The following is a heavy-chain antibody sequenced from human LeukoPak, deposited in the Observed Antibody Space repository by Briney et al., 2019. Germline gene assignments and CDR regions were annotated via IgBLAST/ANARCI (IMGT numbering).Heavy chain of an antibody. CDR1: GGSISYYY. CDR3: ANELSAVTPDAFDI. CDR2: IYYSGST. J-gene: IGHJ3*02. D-gene: IGHD4-17*01. Sequence: PSETLSLTCTVSGGSISYYYWSWIRQAPGKGLEWIGYIYYSGSTNYNPSLKSRVTISVDTSKNQFSLNLTSVTTADTAVYYCANELSAVTPDAFDIWGQGTMVTVSS. V-gene: IGHV4-59*01.